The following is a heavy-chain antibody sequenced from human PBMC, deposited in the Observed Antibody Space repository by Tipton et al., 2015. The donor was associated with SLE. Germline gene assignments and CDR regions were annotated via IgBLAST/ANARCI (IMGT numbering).Heavy chain of an antibody. D-gene: IGHD1-7*01. V-gene: IGHV4-59*08. J-gene: IGHJ4*02. CDR3: ARRGNLLGT. CDR1: GGSISSYY. CDR2: LYYRGST. Sequence: GLVKPSETLSLTCTVSGGSISSYYWSWIRQPPGKGLEWVGNLYYRGSTYYNPSLKSRVTISADRSKNHFSLRLTSVTAADTAIYYCARRGNLLGTWGQGTLVTVSS.